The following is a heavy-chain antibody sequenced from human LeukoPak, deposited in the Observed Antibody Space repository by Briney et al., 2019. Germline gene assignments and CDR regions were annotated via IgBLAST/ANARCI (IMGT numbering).Heavy chain of an antibody. CDR1: GYRFTTYW. J-gene: IGHJ4*02. D-gene: IGHD1-26*01. CDR2: IYPGDSDT. CDR3: ARTVGATYHFDY. Sequence: GESLKISCKGSGYRFTTYWIGWVRQMPGKGLEWMGIIYPGDSDTRYSPSFQGQVTISADKSISTAYLHWSRLKAADTAMYYCARTVGATYHFDYWGQGTLVTVSS. V-gene: IGHV5-51*01.